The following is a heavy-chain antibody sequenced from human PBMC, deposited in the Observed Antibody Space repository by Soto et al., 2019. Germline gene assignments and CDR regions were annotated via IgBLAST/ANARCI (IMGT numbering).Heavy chain of an antibody. CDR2: ISGSGGST. V-gene: IGHV3-23*01. CDR1: GFTFSRYA. Sequence: EVQLLESGGGLVQPGGSLRLSCAASGFTFSRYAMSWVRQAPGKGLEWVSAISGSGGSTYYADSVKGRFTISRDNSKNTLYLQMNRLRAEDTAVYYCAKDRAQRWYESRHGMDVWGQGTTVTVSS. CDR3: AKDRAQRWYESRHGMDV. D-gene: IGHD5-18*01. J-gene: IGHJ6*02.